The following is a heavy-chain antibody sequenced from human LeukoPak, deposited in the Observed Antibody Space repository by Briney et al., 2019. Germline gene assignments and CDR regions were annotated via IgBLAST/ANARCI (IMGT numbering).Heavy chain of an antibody. V-gene: IGHV3-33*01. Sequence: QPGGSLRLSCVASGFSFSTYGMHWVRQAPGKGLEWVALMWYDGSNKHYAGSVRGRFTISRDNSKNTLYLRMDSLRAEDTAVYYCARYCGGGNCYTGLDSWGQGTLVTVSS. D-gene: IGHD2-15*01. CDR3: ARYCGGGNCYTGLDS. CDR1: GFSFSTYG. J-gene: IGHJ4*02. CDR2: MWYDGSNK.